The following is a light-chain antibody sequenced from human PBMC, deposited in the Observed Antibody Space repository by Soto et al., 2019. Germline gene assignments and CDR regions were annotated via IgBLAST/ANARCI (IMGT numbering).Light chain of an antibody. V-gene: IGKV3-15*01. CDR2: GAS. J-gene: IGKJ1*01. Sequence: EIVMMQSPATLSVSPGERATLSCRASQSVSSNLAWYQQKPGQGPRLLIYGASTRATGIPARFSGSGSGTDFTLTISSLQSEDFAVYYCQQYNIWPRAFGQGTKVEIK. CDR3: QQYNIWPRA. CDR1: QSVSSN.